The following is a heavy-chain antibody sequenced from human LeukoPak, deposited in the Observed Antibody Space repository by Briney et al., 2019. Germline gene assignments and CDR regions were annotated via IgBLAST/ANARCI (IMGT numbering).Heavy chain of an antibody. CDR2: IYHSGST. J-gene: IGHJ4*02. CDR3: ARESRYDSSGYYDFDY. V-gene: IGHV4-38-2*02. Sequence: PSETLSLTCTVSGYSISSGYYWGWIRQPPGKGLEWIGSIYHSGSTYYNPSLKSRVTISVDTSKNRFSLKLSSVTAADTAVYYCARESRYDSSGYYDFDYWGQGTLVTVSS. CDR1: GYSISSGYY. D-gene: IGHD3-22*01.